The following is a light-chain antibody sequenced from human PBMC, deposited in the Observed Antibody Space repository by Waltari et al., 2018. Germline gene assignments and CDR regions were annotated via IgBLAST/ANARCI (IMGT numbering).Light chain of an antibody. J-gene: IGKJ5*01. V-gene: IGKV3-20*01. CDR1: QSVSSSY. CDR2: GAS. Sequence: EIVLTQSPGTLSLSPGERATLSCRASQSVSSSYLAWYQQKPGQAPRLLIDGASSRATGIPDRVSGSGSGTDFTLTISRLEPEDFAVYYCQQYGSSPPITFGQGTRLEIK. CDR3: QQYGSSPPIT.